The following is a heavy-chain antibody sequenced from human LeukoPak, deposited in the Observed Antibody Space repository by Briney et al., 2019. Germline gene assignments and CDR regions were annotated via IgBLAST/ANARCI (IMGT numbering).Heavy chain of an antibody. Sequence: GASVKVSCKASGYTFTGYYMHWVRQAPGQGVEWMGWINPNSGGTNYAQKFQGRVTMTRDTSISTAYMELSRLRSDDTAVYYCARDPWYYDFWSGYYTGGYYFDYWGQGALVTVSS. CDR3: ARDPWYYDFWSGYYTGGYYFDY. CDR2: INPNSGGT. J-gene: IGHJ4*02. V-gene: IGHV1-2*02. D-gene: IGHD3-3*01. CDR1: GYTFTGYY.